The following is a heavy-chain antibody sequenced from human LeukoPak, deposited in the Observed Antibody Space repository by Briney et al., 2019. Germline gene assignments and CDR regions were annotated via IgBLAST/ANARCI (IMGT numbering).Heavy chain of an antibody. J-gene: IGHJ3*02. CDR2: ISAYNGHT. CDR1: GYTFTNYG. V-gene: IGHV1-18*01. CDR3: ARAPVTGRGVGDAFDI. D-gene: IGHD1-20*01. Sequence: ASVKVSCRASGYTFTNYGITWVRQAPGQGLEWMGRISAYNGHTNYAQKLQGRVTMTTDTSTSTAYMELRSLRSDDTAVYYCARAPVTGRGVGDAFDIWGQGTMVTVSS.